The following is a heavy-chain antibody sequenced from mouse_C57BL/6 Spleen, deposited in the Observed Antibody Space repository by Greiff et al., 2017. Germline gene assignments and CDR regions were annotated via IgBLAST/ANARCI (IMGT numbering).Heavy chain of an antibody. CDR3: ARIPFITTVVATYYYAMDY. D-gene: IGHD1-1*01. Sequence: VKLQQSGAELVMPGASVKLSCKASGYTSTSYWMHWVKQRPGQGLEWIGEIDPSDSYTNYNQKFKGKSTLTVDKSSSTAYMQLSSLTSEDSAVYYCARIPFITTVVATYYYAMDYWGQGTSVTVSS. J-gene: IGHJ4*01. CDR2: IDPSDSYT. CDR1: GYTSTSYW. V-gene: IGHV1-69*01.